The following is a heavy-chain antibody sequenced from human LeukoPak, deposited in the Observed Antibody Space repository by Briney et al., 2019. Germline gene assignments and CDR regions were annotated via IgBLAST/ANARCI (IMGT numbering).Heavy chain of an antibody. V-gene: IGHV4-61*01. D-gene: IGHD3-3*01. CDR1: GGSFSSGSYY. CDR3: ARRDFWSGYFDS. Sequence: KPSETLSLTCTVSGGSFSSGSYYWSWIRQPPGKGLEWIGYIYYSGSTKYNPSLKSRVTISIDTSKNQFSLKLSSVTAADTAVYFCARRDFWSGYFDSWGQGTLVTVSS. CDR2: IYYSGST. J-gene: IGHJ4*02.